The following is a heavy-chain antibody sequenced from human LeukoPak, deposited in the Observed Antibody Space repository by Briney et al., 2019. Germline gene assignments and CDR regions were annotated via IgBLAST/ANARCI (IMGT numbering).Heavy chain of an antibody. CDR2: IKSKTAGGTA. CDR1: GFTFSTYA. J-gene: IGHJ4*02. Sequence: GGSLRLSCSASGFTFSTYAMHWVRQSPGKGLELVGRIKSKTAGGTADYAAPVKGRFSISRDDSKNTLYLQMNSLKTEDTAVYYCTTAPTSGWYAGYWGQGTLVTVSS. V-gene: IGHV3-15*01. CDR3: TTAPTSGWYAGY. D-gene: IGHD6-19*01.